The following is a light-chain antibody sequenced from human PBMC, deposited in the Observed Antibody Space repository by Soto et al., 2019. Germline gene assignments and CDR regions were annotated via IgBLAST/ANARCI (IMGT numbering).Light chain of an antibody. Sequence: EIVLTQSPATLSLSPGESATLSCRASQSVNNYLYWYQQKPGQALRLIISAASNRATGIPARFSGSGSETDFTLPITTLEPEDFAVYSCQQHRSWPPITFGQGTRLDI. V-gene: IGKV3-11*01. CDR2: AAS. J-gene: IGKJ5*01. CDR1: QSVNNY. CDR3: QQHRSWPPIT.